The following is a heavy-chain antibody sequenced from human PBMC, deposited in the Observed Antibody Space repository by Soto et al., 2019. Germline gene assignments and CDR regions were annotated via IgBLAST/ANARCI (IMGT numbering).Heavy chain of an antibody. CDR2: IIPIFGTA. V-gene: IGHV1-69*13. D-gene: IGHD3-22*01. CDR1: GGTFSSNA. CDR3: ASESGSGYYGFDY. Sequence: SVKLSCKDSGGTFSSNAISWVRQAPGQGLEWMGGIIPIFGTANYAQKFQGRVTITADESTSTAYMELSSLRSEDTAVYYCASESGSGYYGFDYWGQGTLVTVSS. J-gene: IGHJ4*02.